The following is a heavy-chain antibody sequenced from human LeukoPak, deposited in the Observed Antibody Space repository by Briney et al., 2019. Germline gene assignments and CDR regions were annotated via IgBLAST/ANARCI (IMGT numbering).Heavy chain of an antibody. V-gene: IGHV1-69*05. J-gene: IGHJ5*02. CDR2: IIPIFATT. CDR1: GGTFSSYA. Sequence: ASVKVSCKASGGTFSSYAISWVRQAPGQGLEWMGRIIPIFATTNYAQKLQGRVTITTDESTSTAYMELTSLQSEDTAVYYCANEENWFDPWGQGTLVTVPS. CDR3: ANEENWFDP.